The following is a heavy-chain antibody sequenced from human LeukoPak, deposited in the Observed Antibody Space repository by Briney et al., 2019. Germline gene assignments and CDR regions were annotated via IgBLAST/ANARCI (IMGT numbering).Heavy chain of an antibody. CDR1: GYTFTSYA. D-gene: IGHD4-11*01. V-gene: IGHV1-3*01. Sequence: ASVKVSCKASGYTFTSYAMHWVRQAPGQRLEWMGWINAGNGNTKYSQKFQGRVTITRDTSASTAYMELSSLRSEDTAVYYCARGHSNYGTPLYWGQGTLVTVSS. J-gene: IGHJ4*02. CDR2: INAGNGNT. CDR3: ARGHSNYGTPLY.